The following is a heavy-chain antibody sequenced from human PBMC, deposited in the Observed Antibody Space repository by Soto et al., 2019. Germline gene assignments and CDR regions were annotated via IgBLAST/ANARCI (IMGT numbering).Heavy chain of an antibody. D-gene: IGHD5-18*01. V-gene: IGHV4-39*01. CDR3: ARHPRGQLWTYYYYYGMDV. CDR2: IYYSGST. Sequence: PSETLSLTCTVSGGSISSSSYYWGWIRQPPGKGLEWIGSIYYSGSTYYNPSLKSRVTISVDTSKNQFSLKLSSVTAADTAVYYCARHPRGQLWTYYYYYGMDVWGKGTTVTVSS. CDR1: GGSISSSSYY. J-gene: IGHJ6*04.